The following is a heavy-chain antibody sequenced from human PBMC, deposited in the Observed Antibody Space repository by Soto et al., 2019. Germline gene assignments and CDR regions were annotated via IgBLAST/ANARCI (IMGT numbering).Heavy chain of an antibody. CDR2: IIPIFGTA. V-gene: IGHV1-69*06. D-gene: IGHD2-2*02. Sequence: QVQLVQSGAEVKKPGSSVKVSCKASGGTFSSYAISWVRQAPGQGLEWMGWIIPIFGTANYAQKFQGRVTITADKSTSTAYMGMSSMRSEDTAVYYWARVEDIVVVPAAIRADYYYYYGMDVWGQGTTVTVSS. J-gene: IGHJ6*02. CDR3: ARVEDIVVVPAAIRADYYYYYGMDV. CDR1: GGTFSSYA.